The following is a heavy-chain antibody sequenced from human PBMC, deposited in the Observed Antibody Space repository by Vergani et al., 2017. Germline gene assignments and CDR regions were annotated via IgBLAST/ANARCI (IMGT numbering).Heavy chain of an antibody. J-gene: IGHJ4*02. Sequence: QVQVVQSGAEVKKSGASVKVSCKPSGYTFSNYYMHWVRQAPGQGLEWMGIINPSGGQTNYAQTFQGRVTRTRDTSTSTVYMELSRLRSEDTSIYYCARGDYGILTGYRYWGQGTLVTVSA. D-gene: IGHD3-9*01. CDR2: INPSGGQT. CDR1: GYTFSNYY. CDR3: ARGDYGILTGYRY. V-gene: IGHV1-46*03.